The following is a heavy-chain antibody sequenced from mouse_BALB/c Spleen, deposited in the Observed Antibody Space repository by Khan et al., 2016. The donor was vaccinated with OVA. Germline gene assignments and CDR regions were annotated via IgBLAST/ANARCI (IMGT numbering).Heavy chain of an antibody. CDR1: GYSITSDYA. V-gene: IGHV3-2*02. CDR3: ASMDY. J-gene: IGHJ4*01. Sequence: EVQLQESGPGLVKPSQSLSLTCTVTGYSITSDYAWNWVRQFPGNKLEWMGYISYSGSTSYNPSLKSRISITRDTSKNQFFLQLNSVTTEDTATYYCASMDYWGQGTSVTVSS. CDR2: ISYSGST.